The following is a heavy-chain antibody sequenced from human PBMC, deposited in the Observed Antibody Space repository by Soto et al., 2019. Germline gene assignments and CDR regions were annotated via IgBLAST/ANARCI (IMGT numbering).Heavy chain of an antibody. CDR3: ARVRNYGSGSLLRFYGMDV. CDR1: GGSISSGGYS. J-gene: IGHJ6*02. CDR2: IYHSGST. V-gene: IGHV4-30-2*01. D-gene: IGHD3-10*01. Sequence: SETLSLTCAVSGGSISSGGYSWSWIRQPPGKGLEWIGYIYHSGSTYYNPSLKSRVTISVDRSKNQFSLKLSSVTAADTAVYYCARVRNYGSGSLLRFYGMDVWGQGTTVTVSS.